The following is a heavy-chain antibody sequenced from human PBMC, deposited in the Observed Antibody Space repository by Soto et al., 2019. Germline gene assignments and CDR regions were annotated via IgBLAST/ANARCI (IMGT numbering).Heavy chain of an antibody. J-gene: IGHJ5*02. CDR2: ISAYNGNT. V-gene: IGHV1-18*01. CDR3: ARDAIYGSGPNWFDP. Sequence: ASVKVSCKASGYTFTSYGISWVRQAPGQGLEWMGWISAYNGNTNYAQKLQGRVTMTTDTSTSTAYMELRSLRSDDTAVYYCARDAIYGSGPNWFDPWGQGTLVTVSS. D-gene: IGHD3-10*01. CDR1: GYTFTSYG.